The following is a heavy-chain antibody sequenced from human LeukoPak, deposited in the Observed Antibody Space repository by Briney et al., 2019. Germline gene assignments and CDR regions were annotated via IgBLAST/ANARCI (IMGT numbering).Heavy chain of an antibody. CDR2: IYYSGST. CDR1: GGTISSYY. Sequence: ETLSLTCTISGGTISSYYWSWIRQPPGKGLEWIGSIYYSGSTYYNPSLKSRVTISVDTSKNQFSLELSSVTAADTAVYYCARTYYYESSGGLVLNFDYWGQGTLVTVSS. CDR3: ARTYYYESSGGLVLNFDY. V-gene: IGHV4-39*07. J-gene: IGHJ4*02. D-gene: IGHD3-22*01.